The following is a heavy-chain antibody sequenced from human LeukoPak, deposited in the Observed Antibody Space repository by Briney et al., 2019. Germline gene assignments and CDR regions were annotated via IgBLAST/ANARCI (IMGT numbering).Heavy chain of an antibody. CDR1: GYTFTSYG. Sequence: ASVKVSCKASGYTFTSYGISCVRQAPGQGVEWMGWISAYNGNTNYAQKLQGRVTMTTDTSTSTAYMELRSLRSDDTAVYYCALSGSYAPFDYWGQGTLVTVSS. V-gene: IGHV1-18*01. CDR3: ALSGSYAPFDY. J-gene: IGHJ4*02. D-gene: IGHD1-26*01. CDR2: ISAYNGNT.